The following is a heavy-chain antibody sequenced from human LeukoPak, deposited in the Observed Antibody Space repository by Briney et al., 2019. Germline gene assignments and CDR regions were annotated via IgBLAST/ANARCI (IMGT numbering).Heavy chain of an antibody. D-gene: IGHD1-26*01. J-gene: IGHJ4*02. CDR3: ARGEGHGSYYFDF. V-gene: IGHV4-59*01. Sequence: PSETLSLTCTVSGGSISSFYRSWIRQPPGKGLDWIGYIYYSGSTNYNPSLKSRVTISVDTSKNQFSLKLSSVTAADTAVYYCARGEGHGSYYFDFWGQGTLVTVSS. CDR2: IYYSGST. CDR1: GGSISSFY.